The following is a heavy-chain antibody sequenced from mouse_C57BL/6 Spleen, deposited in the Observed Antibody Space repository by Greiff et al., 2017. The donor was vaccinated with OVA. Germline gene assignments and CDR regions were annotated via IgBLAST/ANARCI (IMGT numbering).Heavy chain of an antibody. Sequence: EVQRVESGGGLVKPGGSLKLSCAASGFTFSSYAMSWVRQTPEKRLEWVATISDGGSYTYYPDNVKGRFTISRDNAKNNLYLQMSHLKSEDTAMYYCARVGGDYDGFAYWGQGTLVTVSA. J-gene: IGHJ3*01. CDR3: ARVGGDYDGFAY. D-gene: IGHD2-4*01. V-gene: IGHV5-4*01. CDR2: ISDGGSYT. CDR1: GFTFSSYA.